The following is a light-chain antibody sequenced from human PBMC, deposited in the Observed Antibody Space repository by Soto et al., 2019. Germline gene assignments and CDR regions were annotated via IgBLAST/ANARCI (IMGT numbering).Light chain of an antibody. Sequence: ELVLTQPPGTLSLSPGESATLSCRASQILSSRNLAWYQQKPGQPPRPPRNGESSRATGSPDRFSGSGSGTDVTLTISRLEPEDFAVYCCQQYESSPRTFGQGTKVDIK. V-gene: IGKV3-20*01. CDR1: QILSSRN. J-gene: IGKJ1*01. CDR2: GES. CDR3: QQYESSPRT.